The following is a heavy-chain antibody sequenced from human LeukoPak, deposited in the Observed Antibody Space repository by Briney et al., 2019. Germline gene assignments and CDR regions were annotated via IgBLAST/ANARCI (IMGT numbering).Heavy chain of an antibody. J-gene: IGHJ3*02. V-gene: IGHV3-48*03. CDR3: ASAYISSWLGDAFDI. CDR2: ISSSGSTI. Sequence: GGSLRLSCAGSGFTLSGYVMKWARQAPGKGLEWVSYISSSGSTIYYADSVKGRFTISRDNAKNSLYLQMNSLRAEDTAVYYCASAYISSWLGDAFDIWGQGTMVTVSS. CDR1: GFTLSGYV. D-gene: IGHD6-13*01.